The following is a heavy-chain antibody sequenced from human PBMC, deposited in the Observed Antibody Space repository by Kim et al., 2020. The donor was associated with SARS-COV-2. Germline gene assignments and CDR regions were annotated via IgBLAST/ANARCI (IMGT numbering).Heavy chain of an antibody. D-gene: IGHD2-21*01. Sequence: SVKVSCKASGGTFSSYAISWVRQAPGQGLEWMGGIIPIFGTANYAQKFQGRVTITADESTSTAYMELSSLRSEDTAVYYCARDLAAYCGGDCSNDAFDIWGQVTLVTVSS. CDR3: ARDLAAYCGGDCSNDAFDI. V-gene: IGHV1-69*13. J-gene: IGHJ3*02. CDR2: IIPIFGTA. CDR1: GGTFSSYA.